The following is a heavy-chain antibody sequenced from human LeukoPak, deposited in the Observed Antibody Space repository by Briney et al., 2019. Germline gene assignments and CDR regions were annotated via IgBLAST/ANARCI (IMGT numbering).Heavy chain of an antibody. J-gene: IGHJ6*03. CDR1: GYTFTSYG. CDR3: ASMTNDYGRPYYYYMDV. CDR2: ISAYNGNT. Sequence: ASVKVSCKASGYTFTSYGISWVRQAPGQGLEWTGWISAYNGNTNYAQKLQGRVTMTTDTSTSTAYMELRSLRSDDTAVYYCASMTNDYGRPYYYYMDVWGKGTTVTVSS. D-gene: IGHD4-17*01. V-gene: IGHV1-18*01.